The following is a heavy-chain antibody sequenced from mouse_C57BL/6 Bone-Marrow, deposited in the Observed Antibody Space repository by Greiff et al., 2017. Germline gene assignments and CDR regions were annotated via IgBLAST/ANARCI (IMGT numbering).Heavy chain of an antibody. V-gene: IGHV1-81*01. CDR1: GYTFTSYG. CDR3: ARHYSNLAWFAY. CDR2: IYPRSGNT. D-gene: IGHD2-5*01. J-gene: IGHJ3*01. Sequence: QVQLQQSGAELARPGASVKLSCKASGYTFTSYGISWVKQRTGQGLEWIGEIYPRSGNTYYNEKFTGKATLTADKSSSTAYMELRSLTSEDSAVYFCARHYSNLAWFAYWGQGTLVTVSA.